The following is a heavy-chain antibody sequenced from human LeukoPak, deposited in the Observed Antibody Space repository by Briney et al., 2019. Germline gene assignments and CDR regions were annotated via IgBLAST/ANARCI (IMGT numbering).Heavy chain of an antibody. CDR3: ARSYYDFWSGYLGVGY. CDR1: GFTFSSYG. CDR2: IWYDGSNK. V-gene: IGHV3-33*01. J-gene: IGHJ4*02. D-gene: IGHD3-3*01. Sequence: GGSLRLSCAASGFTFSSYGMHWVCQAPGKGLEWVAVIWYDGSNKYYADSVKGRFTISRDNSKNTLYLQMNSLRAEDTAVYYCARSYYDFWSGYLGVGYWGQGTLVTVSS.